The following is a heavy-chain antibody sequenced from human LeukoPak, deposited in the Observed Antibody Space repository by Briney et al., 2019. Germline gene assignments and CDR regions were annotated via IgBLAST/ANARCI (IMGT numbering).Heavy chain of an antibody. CDR1: GFTFSSYA. V-gene: IGHV3-30-3*01. CDR2: ISYDGSNK. CDR3: ARDLDGYCSSTSCFYQLDY. J-gene: IGHJ4*02. Sequence: GGSLRLSCAASGFTFSSYAMHWVRQAPGKGLEWVAVISYDGSNKYYADSVKGRFTISRDNSKNTLYLQMNSLRAEDTAVYYCARDLDGYCSSTSCFYQLDYWGQGTLVTVSS. D-gene: IGHD2-2*01.